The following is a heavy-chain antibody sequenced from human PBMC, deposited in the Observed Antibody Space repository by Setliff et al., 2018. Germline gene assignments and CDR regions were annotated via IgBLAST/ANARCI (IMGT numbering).Heavy chain of an antibody. CDR3: SRLVRYCSKTTCQTASGAEV. V-gene: IGHV1-18*01. J-gene: IGHJ4*02. CDR1: GYSFSDSA. D-gene: IGHD2-8*01. Sequence: ASVKVSCKAYGYSFSDSAVNWVRQAPGQGLEWMGWISAYTGNTNYAQKLQGRVTMTTDASTNTAYMELRGLSSDDTAVYYCSRLVRYCSKTTCQTASGAEVWGQGTLVTVSS. CDR2: ISAYTGNT.